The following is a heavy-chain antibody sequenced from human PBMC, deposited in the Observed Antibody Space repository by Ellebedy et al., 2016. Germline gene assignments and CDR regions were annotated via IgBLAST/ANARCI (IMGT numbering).Heavy chain of an antibody. Sequence: GGSLRLSXVASGFTFSSYAMSWVRQAPGKGLEWVANINYDGSQIYFVDSLKGRFTISRDNAKNSLYLQMNTLRAEDTAVYYCAVNVGGGDFWGQGTLVTVSS. V-gene: IGHV3-7*01. CDR3: AVNVGGGDF. CDR1: GFTFSSYA. CDR2: INYDGSQI. D-gene: IGHD3-10*01. J-gene: IGHJ4*02.